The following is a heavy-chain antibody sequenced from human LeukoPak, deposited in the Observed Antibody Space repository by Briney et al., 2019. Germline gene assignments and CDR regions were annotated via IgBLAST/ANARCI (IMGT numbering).Heavy chain of an antibody. D-gene: IGHD3-10*01. J-gene: IGHJ4*02. V-gene: IGHV3-74*01. CDR3: GSVSEF. CDR1: GFIFTNYW. Sequence: GGSLRLSCAASGFIFTNYWMHWVRQDPGTGLVWVSGINSDGSWTSYADSVKGRFIISRDNAKNTLDLQMNSLRAEDTAVYYCGSVSEFWGQGTLVIVSS. CDR2: INSDGSWT.